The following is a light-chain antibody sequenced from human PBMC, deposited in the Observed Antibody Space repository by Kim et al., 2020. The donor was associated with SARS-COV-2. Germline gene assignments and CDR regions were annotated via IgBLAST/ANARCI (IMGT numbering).Light chain of an antibody. CDR1: QNINNY. J-gene: IGKJ2*01. CDR2: AVS. Sequence: DIQMTQSPSSLSASVGDRVTITCRASQNINNYVNWYQQKPGKAPKFLIYAVSSLQDGVPSRISGSGSGTDFTLTITSLQPEDFATYYCHQSSSTPYTFGRGTKLEIK. V-gene: IGKV1-39*01. CDR3: HQSSSTPYT.